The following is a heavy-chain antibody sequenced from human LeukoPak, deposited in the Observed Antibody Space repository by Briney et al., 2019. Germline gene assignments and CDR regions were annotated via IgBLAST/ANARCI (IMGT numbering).Heavy chain of an antibody. CDR1: GGSISSYY. D-gene: IGHD3-3*01. V-gene: IGHV4-59*12. Sequence: SGTLSLTCTVSGGSISSYYWSWIRQPPGKGLEWIGYIYYSGSTYYNPSLKSRITVSLDTSKNQLSLKLSSVTAADTAVYCCARDKTFEVVNFFDYWGQGTLVTVSS. CDR2: IYYSGST. J-gene: IGHJ4*02. CDR3: ARDKTFEVVNFFDY.